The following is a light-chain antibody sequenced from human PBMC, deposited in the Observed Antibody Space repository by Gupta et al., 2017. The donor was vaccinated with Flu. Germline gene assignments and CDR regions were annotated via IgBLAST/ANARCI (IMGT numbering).Light chain of an antibody. CDR2: AAS. CDR3: LQTFNTPRS. CDR1: QSIDGY. Sequence: IQLTQSPSSLSASVKDRVIITCRASQSIDGYLNWYQQSPGAAPKLLISAASSLESGVPSRFSGSGSGTDFSLTISSLQPEDFATYYCLQTFNTPRSFGQGTKVEIK. J-gene: IGKJ2*01. V-gene: IGKV1-39*01.